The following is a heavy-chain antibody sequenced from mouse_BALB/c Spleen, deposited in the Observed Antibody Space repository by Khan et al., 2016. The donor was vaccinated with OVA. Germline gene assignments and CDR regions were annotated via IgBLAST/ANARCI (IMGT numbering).Heavy chain of an antibody. CDR3: ARSTYKYAFAY. CDR2: MIYSGYT. V-gene: IGHV3-8*02. D-gene: IGHD1-3*01. Sequence: EVQLQESGPSLVQPSQTLSLTCSVTGDSITSGFWSWVRKFPGNKLEYMGYMIYSGYTYYNPSLKGRFSITRHTSKTQYYLQLSSVTTEDTATYYCARSTYKYAFAYWGQGALVTVSA. CDR1: GDSITSGF. J-gene: IGHJ3*01.